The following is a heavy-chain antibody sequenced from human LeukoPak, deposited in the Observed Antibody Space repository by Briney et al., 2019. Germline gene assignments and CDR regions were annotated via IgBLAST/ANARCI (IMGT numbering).Heavy chain of an antibody. CDR1: GFTFSSYA. CDR3: AKGAIAAVKGYYYYMDV. J-gene: IGHJ6*03. Sequence: GGSLRLSCAASGFTFSSYAMSWVRQAPGKGLEWVPAISGSGGSTYYADSVKGRFTISRDNSKNTLYLQMNSLRAEDTAVYYCAKGAIAAVKGYYYYMDVWGKGTTVTVSS. CDR2: ISGSGGST. D-gene: IGHD6-13*01. V-gene: IGHV3-23*01.